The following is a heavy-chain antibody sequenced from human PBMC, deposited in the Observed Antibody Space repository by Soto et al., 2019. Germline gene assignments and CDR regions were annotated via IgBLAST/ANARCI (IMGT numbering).Heavy chain of an antibody. CDR3: ARHFGWFASFDY. J-gene: IGHJ4*02. CDR1: GGSISSSTYY. D-gene: IGHD2-15*01. V-gene: IGHV4-39*01. CDR2: FYYSWSTS. Sequence: SETLSLTCTVSGGSISSSTYYWGWIRQPPGKGLEWIGSFYYSWSTSYYNPSLKSRVPISVETSKNQFSLKLTCVTAADTAVYYCARHFGWFASFDYWGQGTLVTVSS.